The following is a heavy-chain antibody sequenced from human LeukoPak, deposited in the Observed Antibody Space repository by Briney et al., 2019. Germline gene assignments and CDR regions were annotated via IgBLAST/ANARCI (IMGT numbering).Heavy chain of an antibody. V-gene: IGHV4-59*01. CDR1: GGSINSYY. D-gene: IGHD1-7*01. J-gene: IGHJ4*02. CDR3: ARVTGTIFDY. CDR2: ISYSGRA. Sequence: PSETLSLTCTVSGGSINSYYWSWIRQPPGKGLEWIGYISYSGRASYNPPLKSRVTISVDTSKNHFSLKLSSVTAADTAVYYCARVTGTIFDYWGQGTLVTVSS.